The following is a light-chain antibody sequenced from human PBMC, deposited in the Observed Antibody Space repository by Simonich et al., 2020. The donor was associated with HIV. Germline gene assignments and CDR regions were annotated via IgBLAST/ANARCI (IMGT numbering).Light chain of an antibody. CDR3: MQTLQTRT. V-gene: IGKV2-28*01. CDR1: QSLLHSNGYNY. J-gene: IGKJ3*01. Sequence: DIVITQSPLSLPVTPGEPASISGKSSQSLLHSNGYNYLNFYLQKPGQSPQRLIYLGSNRASGGPDRFSGSGSGTEYTLRISRVEAEDVGVYYCMQTLQTRTFGPGTKVDIK. CDR2: LGS.